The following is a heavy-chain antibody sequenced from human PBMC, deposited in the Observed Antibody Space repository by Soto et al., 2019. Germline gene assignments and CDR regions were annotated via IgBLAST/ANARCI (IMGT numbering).Heavy chain of an antibody. J-gene: IGHJ3*02. D-gene: IGHD3-16*02. CDR1: GYTFTSYG. Sequence: GASVKVSCKASGYTFTSYGISWVRQAPGQGLEWMGWISAYNGNTNYAQKLQGRVTMTTDTSTSTAYMELRSLRSDDTAVYYCARRRRRDDYIWGSYRDDAFDIWGQGTMVTVSS. CDR3: ARRRRRDDYIWGSYRDDAFDI. CDR2: ISAYNGNT. V-gene: IGHV1-18*01.